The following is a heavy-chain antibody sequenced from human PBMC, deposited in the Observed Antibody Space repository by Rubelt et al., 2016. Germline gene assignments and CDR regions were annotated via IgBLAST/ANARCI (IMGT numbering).Heavy chain of an antibody. CDR3: ARGRDGDRMGC. D-gene: IGHD4-17*01. CDR1: GGSFSNFY. J-gene: IGHJ4*02. Sequence: QVQLQESGPGLVKPSETLSLSCTISGGSFSNFYWTWIRQPPGKGLEWIGYIYYSGSTNYNPSLKSRVTISVDTSKNQFSLKLSSVTAADTAVYYCARGRDGDRMGCWGQGTLVTVSS. V-gene: IGHV4-59*13. CDR2: IYYSGST.